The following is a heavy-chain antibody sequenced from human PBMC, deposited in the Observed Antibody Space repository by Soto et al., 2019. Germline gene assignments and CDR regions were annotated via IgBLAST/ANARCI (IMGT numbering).Heavy chain of an antibody. CDR3: ARVVLGYTYGSWRGFDH. CDR1: GFSVSDTS. D-gene: IGHD5-18*01. V-gene: IGHV3-11*01. Sequence: QVQLVESGGGLVKAGGSLRLSCTASGFSVSDTSMSWIRQAPGKGLEWISYISSTGTSIYYADSVKGRFTISRDNTQNALCAQINGLRAEDTAVYYCARVVLGYTYGSWRGFDHWGQGTLVTVSS. CDR2: ISSTGTSI. J-gene: IGHJ4*02.